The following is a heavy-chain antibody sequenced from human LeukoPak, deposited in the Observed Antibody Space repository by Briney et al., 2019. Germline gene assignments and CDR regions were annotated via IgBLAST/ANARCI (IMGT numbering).Heavy chain of an antibody. CDR3: ARGNPSGYSSSWYRRGDWFDP. CDR1: GGSISSGGYY. Sequence: PSQTLSLTCTVSGGSISSGGYYWSWIRQHPGKGLEWIGYIYYSGSTYYNPSLKSRVTISVDTSKSQFSLKLSSVTAADTAVYYCARGNPSGYSSSWYRRGDWFDPWGQGTLVTVSS. CDR2: IYYSGST. D-gene: IGHD6-13*01. J-gene: IGHJ5*02. V-gene: IGHV4-31*03.